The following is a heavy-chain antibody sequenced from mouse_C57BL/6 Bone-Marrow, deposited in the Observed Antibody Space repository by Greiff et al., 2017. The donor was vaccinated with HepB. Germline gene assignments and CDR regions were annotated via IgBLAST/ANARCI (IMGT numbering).Heavy chain of an antibody. J-gene: IGHJ3*01. CDR3: ARGVPWFAY. CDR1: GYTFTSYW. CDR2: IHPNSGST. V-gene: IGHV1-64*01. Sequence: VQLQQPGAELVKPGASVKMSCKASGYTFTSYWITWVKQRPGQGLEWIGMIHPNSGSTNYNEKFKSKATLTVDKSSSTAYMQLSSLTSEDSAVYYCARGVPWFAYWGQGTLVTVSA.